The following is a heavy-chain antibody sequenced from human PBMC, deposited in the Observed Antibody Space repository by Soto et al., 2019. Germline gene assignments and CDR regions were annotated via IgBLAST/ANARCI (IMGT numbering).Heavy chain of an antibody. Sequence: ASETLSLTCAVSGGSISSGGYSWSWIRQPPGKGLEWIGYMYHSGSTYYNPSLKSRVTISIDTSKNHFSLKLSSVTAADTPVYYWARGWGKVYFDYWGQGTLVTVSS. CDR2: MYHSGST. V-gene: IGHV4-30-2*01. CDR3: ARGWGKVYFDY. J-gene: IGHJ4*02. CDR1: GGSISSGGYS. D-gene: IGHD3-16*01.